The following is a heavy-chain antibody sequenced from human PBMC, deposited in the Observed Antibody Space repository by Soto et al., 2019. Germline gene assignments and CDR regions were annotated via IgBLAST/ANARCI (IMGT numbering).Heavy chain of an antibody. V-gene: IGHV4-59*01. J-gene: IGHJ4*02. Sequence: SETLSLTCTVSGGSISSYYWSWIRQPPGKGLEWIGYIYYSGSTYYNPSLKSRVTISVDMSKNQFSLNLRSVTAADTAVYYCAKAYSRRWYEIDYWGQGTLVTVSS. CDR3: AKAYSRRWYEIDY. CDR2: IYYSGST. D-gene: IGHD6-13*01. CDR1: GGSISSYY.